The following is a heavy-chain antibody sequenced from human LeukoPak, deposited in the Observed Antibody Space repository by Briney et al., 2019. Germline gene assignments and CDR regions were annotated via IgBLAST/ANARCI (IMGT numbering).Heavy chain of an antibody. J-gene: IGHJ4*02. V-gene: IGHV1-18*01. CDR2: INAYNGDT. CDR3: ARDGSGVWFDY. CDR1: NYTFTSYG. Sequence: ASVKVSCRASNYTFTSYGISWVRQAPGQGLEWMAWINAYNGDTNYAQKLQGRVTLTTDTSTSTAYMELRSLRSDDTAVYYCARDGSGVWFDYWGQGTLVTVSS. D-gene: IGHD3-10*01.